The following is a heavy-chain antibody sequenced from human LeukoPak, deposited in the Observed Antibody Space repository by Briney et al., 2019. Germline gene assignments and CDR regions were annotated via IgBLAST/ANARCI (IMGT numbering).Heavy chain of an antibody. CDR2: IKEDGSEK. CDR1: GFSFSSYW. CDR3: ARDGMTGLYVY. Sequence: GGSLRLSCPASGFSFSSYWMSWVRQAPGKGLEWVANIKEDGSEKYYVDSVKGRFTISRDNAKNSLYLQMNSLRAEDTAVYYCARDGMTGLYVYWGQGTLVTVSS. J-gene: IGHJ4*02. D-gene: IGHD3-9*01. V-gene: IGHV3-7*03.